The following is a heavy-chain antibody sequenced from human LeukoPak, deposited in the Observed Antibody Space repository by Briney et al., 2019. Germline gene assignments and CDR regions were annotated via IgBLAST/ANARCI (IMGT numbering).Heavy chain of an antibody. Sequence: VASVKVSCKASGYTFTSYGISWVRQAPGKGLEWMGGFDPEDGETIYAQKFQGRVTMTEDTSTDTAYMELSSLRSEDTAVYYCATGVVGGIDYWGQGTLVTVSS. V-gene: IGHV1-24*01. J-gene: IGHJ4*02. CDR3: ATGVVGGIDY. CDR1: GYTFTSYG. D-gene: IGHD2-15*01. CDR2: FDPEDGET.